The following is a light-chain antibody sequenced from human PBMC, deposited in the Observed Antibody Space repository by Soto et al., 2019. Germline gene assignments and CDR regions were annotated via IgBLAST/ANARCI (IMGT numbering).Light chain of an antibody. CDR1: SSDVGGYNY. CDR3: SSYAGSTNLYV. J-gene: IGLJ1*01. Sequence: QSVLTQPPSASGSPGQSVTISCTGTSSDVGGYNYVSWYQQHPGKAPKLMIYEVSMRPSGVPDRFSGSKSGNTASLTVSGLQAEDEADYYCSSYAGSTNLYVFGTGTKVTVL. CDR2: EVS. V-gene: IGLV2-8*01.